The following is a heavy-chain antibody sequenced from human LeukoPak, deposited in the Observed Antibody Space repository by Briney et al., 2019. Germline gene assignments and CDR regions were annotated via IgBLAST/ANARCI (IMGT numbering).Heavy chain of an antibody. CDR3: ARTTMVRGTYYMDV. CDR2: IYYSGST. D-gene: IGHD3-10*01. V-gene: IGHV4-59*01. J-gene: IGHJ6*03. CDR1: GGPISSYY. Sequence: SETLSLTCTVSGGPISSYYWTWIRQPPGKGLEWIGYIYYSGSTNYNPSLKSRVTISVDTSKNQFSLKLTSVTAADTAVYYCARTTMVRGTYYMDVWGKGTTVTVSS.